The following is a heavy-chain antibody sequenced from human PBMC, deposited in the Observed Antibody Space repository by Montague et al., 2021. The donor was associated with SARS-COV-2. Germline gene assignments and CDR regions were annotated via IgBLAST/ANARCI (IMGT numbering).Heavy chain of an antibody. D-gene: IGHD1-14*01. V-gene: IGHV6-1*01. CDR1: GDSVSSNDAA. CDR2: TYYRSTWYN. CDR3: ARQFGTTWYALDV. Sequence: CAISGDSVSSNDAAWNWIRQSPSRGLEWLGRTYYRSTWYNDYAVSVTGRITINPDTSKNQFSPQLNSVTPEDTAVYYCARQFGTTWYALDVWGQGTTVTVSS. J-gene: IGHJ6*02.